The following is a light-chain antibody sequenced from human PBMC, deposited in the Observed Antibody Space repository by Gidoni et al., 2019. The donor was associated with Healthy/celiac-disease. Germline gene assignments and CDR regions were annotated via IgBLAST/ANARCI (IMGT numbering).Light chain of an antibody. Sequence: DIVLTQSPATLSLSPGERATLSCRASQSVSSYLAWYQLKPGQAPRLLIYDASNRATGIPARFSGSGSGTDFTLTISGLEPEDFAVYYCQQRSNWRYTFGQGTKLEIK. CDR3: QQRSNWRYT. CDR2: DAS. V-gene: IGKV3-11*01. J-gene: IGKJ2*01. CDR1: QSVSSY.